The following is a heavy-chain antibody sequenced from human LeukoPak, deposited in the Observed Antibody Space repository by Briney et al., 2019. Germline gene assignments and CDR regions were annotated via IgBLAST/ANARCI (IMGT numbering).Heavy chain of an antibody. CDR2: ILHDGSNK. CDR1: GFTFSSYA. Sequence: SGGSLRLSCAASGFTFSSYAMHWVRQAPGKGLEWVAVILHDGSNKQYADSVKGRFTISRDNSKNTLYLQMNSLRAEDTAVYYCATLSGDSHGYDYWGQGTLVTVSS. D-gene: IGHD5-18*01. V-gene: IGHV3-30*03. CDR3: ATLSGDSHGYDY. J-gene: IGHJ4*02.